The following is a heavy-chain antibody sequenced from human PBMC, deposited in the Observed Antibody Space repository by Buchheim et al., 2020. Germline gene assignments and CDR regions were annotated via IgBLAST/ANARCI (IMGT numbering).Heavy chain of an antibody. V-gene: IGHV4-61*01. D-gene: IGHD2-15*01. CDR3: ARTRVRIGYCSGGSCHTYNWFDP. Sequence: QVQLQESGPGLVKPSETLSLTCTVSGGSVSSGSYYWSWIRQPPGKGLEWIGYIYYSGSTNYNPSLKSRVTISVDTSKNQFSLKLSSVTAADTAVYYCARTRVRIGYCSGGSCHTYNWFDPWGQGTL. CDR2: IYYSGST. CDR1: GGSVSSGSYY. J-gene: IGHJ5*02.